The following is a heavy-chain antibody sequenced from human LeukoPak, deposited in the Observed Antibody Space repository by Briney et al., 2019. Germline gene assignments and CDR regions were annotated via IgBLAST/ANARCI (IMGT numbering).Heavy chain of an antibody. CDR2: ISGSGGST. V-gene: IGHV3-23*01. CDR3: AKGRDYYDSSGYSY. J-gene: IGHJ4*02. D-gene: IGHD3-22*01. CDR1: GFTFSSYA. Sequence: GGSLRLSCAASGFTFSSYAMSLVRQAPGKGLEWVSAISGSGGSTYYADSVKGRFTISRDNSKNTLYLQMNSLRAEDTAVYYCAKGRDYYDSSGYSYWGQGTLVTVSS.